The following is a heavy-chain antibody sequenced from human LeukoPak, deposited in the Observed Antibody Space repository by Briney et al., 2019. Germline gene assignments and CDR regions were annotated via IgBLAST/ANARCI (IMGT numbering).Heavy chain of an antibody. CDR1: GFTFSSYS. J-gene: IGHJ4*02. CDR2: ISWNSGSI. Sequence: GGSLRLSCAASGFTFSSYSMNWVRQAPGKGLEWVSGISWNSGSIGYADSVKGRFTISGDNAKNSLYLQMNSLRAEDTALYYCAKDSGSYYGFDYWGQGTLVTVSS. V-gene: IGHV3-9*01. CDR3: AKDSGSYYGFDY. D-gene: IGHD1-26*01.